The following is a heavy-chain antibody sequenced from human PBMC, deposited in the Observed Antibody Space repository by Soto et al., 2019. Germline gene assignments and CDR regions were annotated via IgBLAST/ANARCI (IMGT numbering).Heavy chain of an antibody. CDR2: ISTTSSTI. CDR3: ARDGAISGCFDY. CDR1: GFTFSSFS. V-gene: IGHV3-48*02. Sequence: EAQLVESGGGLVQPGGSLRLSCVASGFTFSSFSMNWVRQSPGKGLEWVSYISTTSSTIHYADSVKGRFTISRDNAKNTRYLQMISLRDEDTAVSYRARDGAISGCFDYWGQGTLVTVSS. D-gene: IGHD6-19*01. J-gene: IGHJ4*02.